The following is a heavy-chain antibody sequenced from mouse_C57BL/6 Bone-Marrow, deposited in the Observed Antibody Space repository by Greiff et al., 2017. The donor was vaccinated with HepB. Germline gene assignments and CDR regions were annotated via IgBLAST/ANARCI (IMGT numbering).Heavy chain of an antibody. CDR1: GYTFTDYN. J-gene: IGHJ3*01. CDR3: ARGRDGYYSAWFAY. CDR2: INPNNGGT. V-gene: IGHV1-18*01. Sequence: VQLQQSGPELVKPGASVKIPCKASGYTFTDYNMDWVKQSHGKSLEWIGDINPNNGGTIYNQKFKGKATLTVDKSSSTAYMELRSLTSEDTAVYYCARGRDGYYSAWFAYWGQGTLVTVSA. D-gene: IGHD2-3*01.